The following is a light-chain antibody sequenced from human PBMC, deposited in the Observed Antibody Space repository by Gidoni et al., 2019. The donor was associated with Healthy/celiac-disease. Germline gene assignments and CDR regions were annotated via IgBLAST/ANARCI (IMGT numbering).Light chain of an antibody. CDR3: QQYNSYPYT. Sequence: DIPITHSPSTLSASVGDRVTITCRASQSISSWLAWYQQKPGKAPKLLIYKASSLESGVPSRFRGSGSGTEFTLTISSLQPDDFATYYCQQYNSYPYTFGQGTKLEIK. V-gene: IGKV1-5*03. CDR2: KAS. J-gene: IGKJ2*01. CDR1: QSISSW.